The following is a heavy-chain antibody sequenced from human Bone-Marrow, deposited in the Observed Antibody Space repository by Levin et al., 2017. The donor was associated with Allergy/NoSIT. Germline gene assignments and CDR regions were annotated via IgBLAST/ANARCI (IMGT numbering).Heavy chain of an antibody. CDR2: ISYDGKSK. J-gene: IGHJ4*02. CDR3: AKDLLIPR. CDR1: GFTFSDSA. D-gene: IGHD2-21*01. Sequence: GGSLRLSCAASGFTFSDSAMHWVRQAPGRGLEWLTVISYDGKSKFYPASAKGRFTTSRDHSNNTLYLQLNSLRPDDTAIYYCAKDLLIPRWGQGTLVTVSS. V-gene: IGHV3-30*04.